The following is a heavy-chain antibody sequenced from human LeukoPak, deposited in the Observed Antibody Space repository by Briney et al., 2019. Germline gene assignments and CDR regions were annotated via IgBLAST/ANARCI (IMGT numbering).Heavy chain of an antibody. CDR3: ARVISFGGLPFDY. CDR1: GFTFSSYE. V-gene: IGHV3-48*03. Sequence: GGSLRLSCTASGFTFSSYEMNWVRQAPGKGLEWVSYISSSGSTIYYADSVKGRFTISRDNAKNSLYLQMNSLRAEDTAVYYCARVISFGGLPFDYWGQGTLVTVSS. J-gene: IGHJ4*02. CDR2: ISSSGSTI. D-gene: IGHD3-10*01.